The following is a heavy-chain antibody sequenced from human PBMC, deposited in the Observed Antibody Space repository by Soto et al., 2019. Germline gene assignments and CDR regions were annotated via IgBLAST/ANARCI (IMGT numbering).Heavy chain of an antibody. CDR3: TSGGNSHLFDY. J-gene: IGHJ4*01. D-gene: IGHD2-15*01. V-gene: IGHV3-74*01. CDR2: INSDGSTT. Sequence: GGSLRLSCGASGFTFTTYWMHWVRQAPGKGLVWVSRINSDGSTTNYADSVKGRFTISRDNAKNTLYLQMNSLRAEDTAVYYCTSGGNSHLFDYWGQGALVTVSS. CDR1: GFTFTTYW.